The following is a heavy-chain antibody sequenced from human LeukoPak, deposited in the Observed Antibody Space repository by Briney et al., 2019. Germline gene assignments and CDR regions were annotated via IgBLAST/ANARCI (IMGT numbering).Heavy chain of an antibody. J-gene: IGHJ4*02. Sequence: PGESLKISCKGSGYSFTSYWIGWVRQMPGKGLEWMGIICPGDSDTRYSPPFQGQVTISADKSIGTAYLQWSSLKASDTAMYYCARQYRSSAPFDYWGQGTLVTVSS. CDR3: ARQYRSSAPFDY. CDR2: ICPGDSDT. CDR1: GYSFTSYW. V-gene: IGHV5-51*01. D-gene: IGHD6-6*01.